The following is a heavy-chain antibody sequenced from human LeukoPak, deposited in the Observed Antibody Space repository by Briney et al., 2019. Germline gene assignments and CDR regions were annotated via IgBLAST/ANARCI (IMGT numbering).Heavy chain of an antibody. V-gene: IGHV4-59*01. CDR3: ARDRKMGSCYSSGWFDP. J-gene: IGHJ5*02. CDR2: IYYSGST. D-gene: IGHD2-15*01. Sequence: SETLSLTCTVSGGSISSYYWSWIRQPPGKGLEWIGYIYYSGSTNYNPSLKSRVTISVDTSKNQFSLKLSSVTAADTAVYYCARDRKMGSCYSSGWFDPWGQGTLVTVSS. CDR1: GGSISSYY.